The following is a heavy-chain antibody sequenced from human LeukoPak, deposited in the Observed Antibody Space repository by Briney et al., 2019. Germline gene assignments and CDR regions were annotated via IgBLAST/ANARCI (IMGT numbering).Heavy chain of an antibody. CDR1: GGSFSGYY. V-gene: IGHV4-34*01. Sequence: SETLSLTCAVYGGSFSGYYWSWIRQPPGKGLEWIGEINHSGSTNYNPSLKSRVTISVDTSKNQFSLKLSSVTAADTAVYYCARGAQSHIVMVTAKGRNWFDPWGQGTLVTVSS. CDR3: ARGAQSHIVMVTAKGRNWFDP. J-gene: IGHJ5*02. CDR2: INHSGST. D-gene: IGHD2-21*02.